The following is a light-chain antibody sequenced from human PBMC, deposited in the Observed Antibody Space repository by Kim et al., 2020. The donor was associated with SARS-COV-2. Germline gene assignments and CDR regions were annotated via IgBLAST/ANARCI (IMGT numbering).Light chain of an antibody. CDR3: SSYTSSSTLYV. CDR1: SSDVGGYNY. CDR2: DAS. V-gene: IGLV2-14*03. J-gene: IGLJ1*01. Sequence: QSALTQPASVSGSPGQSITISCTGTSSDVGGYNYVSWYQQHPGKAPKLMIYDASNRPSGVSNRFFGSKSGNTASLTISGLQAEDEADYYCSSYTSSSTLYVFGTGTKVTVL.